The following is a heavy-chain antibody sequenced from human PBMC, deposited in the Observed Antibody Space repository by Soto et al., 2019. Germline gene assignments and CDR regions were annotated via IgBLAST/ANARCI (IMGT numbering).Heavy chain of an antibody. J-gene: IGHJ6*02. V-gene: IGHV6-1*01. CDR1: GDSDSSNSAA. CDR2: TYYRSKWYN. D-gene: IGHD1-1*01. CDR3: TRDERSGRATGTTYYYYGMDV. Sequence: SQTLSLTCAISGDSDSSNSAAWNWIRQSPSRGLEWLGRTYYRSKWYNDYALSVKSRITINPDTSKNQFSLQLNSVTPEDTAVYYCTRDERSGRATGTTYYYYGMDVWGQGTTVTVSS.